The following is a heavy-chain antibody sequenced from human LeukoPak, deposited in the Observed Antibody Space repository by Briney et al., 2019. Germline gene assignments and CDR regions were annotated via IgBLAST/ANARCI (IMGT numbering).Heavy chain of an antibody. V-gene: IGHV4-34*01. CDR2: INHSGST. CDR3: ARGWDYDILTGQSYYFDY. D-gene: IGHD3-9*01. Sequence: PSETLSLTCAVYGGSFSCYYWSWIRQPPGKGLEWIGEINHSGSTNYNPSLKSRVTISVDTSKNQFSLKLSSVTAADTAVYYCARGWDYDILTGQSYYFDYWGQGTLVTVSS. CDR1: GGSFSCYY. J-gene: IGHJ4*02.